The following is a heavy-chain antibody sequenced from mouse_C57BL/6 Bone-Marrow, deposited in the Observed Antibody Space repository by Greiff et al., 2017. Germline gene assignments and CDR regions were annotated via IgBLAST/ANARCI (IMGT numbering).Heavy chain of an antibody. CDR3: AREEILLWSYCDY. Sequence: QVQLQQPGAELVKPGASVKLSCKASGYTFTSYWMHWVKQRPGQGLEWIGMIHPNSGSTNYNQKFKGKSTLTVDKSSSTAYMQLSSLTSEDSAVYYCAREEILLWSYCDYWGQGTTLTVSS. CDR1: GYTFTSYW. J-gene: IGHJ2*01. V-gene: IGHV1-64*01. D-gene: IGHD2-1*01. CDR2: IHPNSGST.